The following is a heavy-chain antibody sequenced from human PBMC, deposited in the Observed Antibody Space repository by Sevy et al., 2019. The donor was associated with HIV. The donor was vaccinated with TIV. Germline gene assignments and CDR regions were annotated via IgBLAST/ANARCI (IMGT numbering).Heavy chain of an antibody. CDR2: INHSGST. V-gene: IGHV4-34*01. CDR3: ARLQIDDYSKNWFDP. CDR1: GGSFSGYY. D-gene: IGHD4-4*01. J-gene: IGHJ5*02. Sequence: SETLSLTCAVYGGSFSGYYWSWIRQPPGKGLEWIGEINHSGSTNYNPSFKSRVTISVDTSKNQFSLKLSSVTAADTAVYYCARLQIDDYSKNWFDPWGQGTLVTVSS.